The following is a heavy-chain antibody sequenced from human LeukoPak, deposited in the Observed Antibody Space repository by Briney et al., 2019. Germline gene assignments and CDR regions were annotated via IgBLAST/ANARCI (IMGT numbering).Heavy chain of an antibody. J-gene: IGHJ1*01. CDR2: IRYDGSNK. V-gene: IGHV3-30*02. D-gene: IGHD1-26*01. Sequence: GGSLGLSCAASGFTFSSYGMHWVRQAPGKGLEWVAFIRYDGSNKYYADSVKGRFTISSDNSKNTLYLQMNSLRAEDTAVYYCAKDPRYSGSYGYFQHWGQGTLVTVSS. CDR1: GFTFSSYG. CDR3: AKDPRYSGSYGYFQH.